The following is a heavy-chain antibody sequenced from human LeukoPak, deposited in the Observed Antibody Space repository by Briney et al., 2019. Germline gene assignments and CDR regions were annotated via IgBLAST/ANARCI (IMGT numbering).Heavy chain of an antibody. Sequence: ASVKVSCKASGYTFTSYYMHWVRQAPGQGLEWMGIINPSGGSTNYAQKLQGRVTMTTDTSTSTAYMELRSLRSDDTAVYYCARDEGDDSSGYWNWFDPWGQGTLVTVSS. CDR3: ARDEGDDSSGYWNWFDP. D-gene: IGHD3-22*01. J-gene: IGHJ5*02. V-gene: IGHV1-46*01. CDR1: GYTFTSYY. CDR2: INPSGGST.